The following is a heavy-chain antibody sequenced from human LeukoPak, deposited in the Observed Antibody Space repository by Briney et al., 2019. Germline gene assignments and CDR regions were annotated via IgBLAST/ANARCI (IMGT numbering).Heavy chain of an antibody. CDR3: ARDPTTVTWGDDAFDI. CDR2: INPNSGGT. V-gene: IGHV1-2*02. J-gene: IGHJ3*02. Sequence: GASVKVSCKASGYTFTGYYMHWVRQAPGQGLEWMGWINPNSGGTNYAQKFQGRVTMTRDTSISTAYMELSRLRSDDTAVYYCARDPTTVTWGDDAFDIWGQGTMVTVSS. CDR1: GYTFTGYY. D-gene: IGHD4-17*01.